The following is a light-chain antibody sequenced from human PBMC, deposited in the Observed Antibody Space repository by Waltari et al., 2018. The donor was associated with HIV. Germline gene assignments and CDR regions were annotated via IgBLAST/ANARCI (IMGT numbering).Light chain of an antibody. CDR3: HQYENWTPIT. CDR1: KNVNFN. CDR2: CAY. J-gene: IGKJ5*01. Sequence: EIVMTQSPATLSVSLGERVTLSCWAKKNVNFNLAWYQQKPGQTPRLLIYCAYGRAAGIPARFSGSRSGTEFTPTISSLQSEDFAVYYCHQYENWTPITFGQGTRLEIK. V-gene: IGKV3D-15*01.